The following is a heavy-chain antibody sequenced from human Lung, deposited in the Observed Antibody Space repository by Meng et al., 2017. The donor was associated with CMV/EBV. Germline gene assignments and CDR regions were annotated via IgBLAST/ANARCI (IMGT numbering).Heavy chain of an antibody. CDR2: VSGSGDNR. CDR3: AKDRNIVTTSFDS. CDR1: GFTFSAFA. J-gene: IGHJ4*02. Sequence: SCAASGFTFSAFAMSWVRQAPGKGLEWVSSVSGSGDNRYYADSVKGRFTMSRDNSKKTLYLEMNSLRAEDTALYYCAKDRNIVTTSFDSWVQGTXVNGAS. V-gene: IGHV3-23*01. D-gene: IGHD5-12*01.